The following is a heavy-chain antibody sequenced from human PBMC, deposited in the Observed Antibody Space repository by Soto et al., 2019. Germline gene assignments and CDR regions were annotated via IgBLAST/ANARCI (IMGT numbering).Heavy chain of an antibody. CDR2: ISSSSSTI. CDR1: GFTFSSYS. Sequence: EVQLVESGGGLVQPGGSLRLSCAASGFTFSSYSMNWVRQAPGKGLEWVSYISSSSSTIYYADSVKGRFTISRDNAKNSLYLQMNSLRAEDTAVYYCARDEGYYGSGSYYNSWGQGTLVTVSS. CDR3: ARDEGYYGSGSYYNS. D-gene: IGHD3-10*01. V-gene: IGHV3-48*01. J-gene: IGHJ4*02.